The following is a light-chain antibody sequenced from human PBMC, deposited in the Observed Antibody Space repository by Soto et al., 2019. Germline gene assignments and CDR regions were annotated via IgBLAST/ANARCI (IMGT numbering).Light chain of an antibody. CDR3: QQYGSSPRT. CDR2: DAS. CDR1: QSLSSSQ. V-gene: IGKV3-20*01. J-gene: IGKJ1*01. Sequence: EMVWKQSPGTLSLSPGERATLSCRASQSLSSSQLAWYQQKPGQAPRLLIHDASSRATGISDRFTGSGSGTDFTLTITTLEPEDFAVYYCQQYGSSPRTFGLGTKVDIK.